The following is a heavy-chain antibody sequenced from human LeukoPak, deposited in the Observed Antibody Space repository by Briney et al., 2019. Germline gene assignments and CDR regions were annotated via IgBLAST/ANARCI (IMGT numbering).Heavy chain of an antibody. D-gene: IGHD5-24*01. CDR3: ARDYKYAFDN. Sequence: GGSLRLSCAASGFTFSDYSMNWVRQAPGKGLEWISYIGIDSGNTNYADSVKGRFTISGDKAKNSLYLQMNSLRVEDTAVYYCARDYKYAFDNWGQGTLVTVSA. CDR1: GFTFSDYS. V-gene: IGHV3-48*01. CDR2: IGIDSGNT. J-gene: IGHJ4*02.